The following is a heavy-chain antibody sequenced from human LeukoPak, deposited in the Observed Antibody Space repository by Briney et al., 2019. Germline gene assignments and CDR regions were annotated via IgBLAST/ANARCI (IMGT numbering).Heavy chain of an antibody. V-gene: IGHV3-11*01. CDR2: ISSSGSTI. D-gene: IGHD2-2*01. Sequence: GGSLRLSCAASGFTFSDYYMSWIRQAPGKGLEWVSYISSSGSTIYYADSVKGRFTISRDNAKNSLYLQMNSLRAEDTAVYYCASDLYCSSTSCYRNAFDIWGQGTMVTVSS. CDR1: GFTFSDYY. J-gene: IGHJ3*02. CDR3: ASDLYCSSTSCYRNAFDI.